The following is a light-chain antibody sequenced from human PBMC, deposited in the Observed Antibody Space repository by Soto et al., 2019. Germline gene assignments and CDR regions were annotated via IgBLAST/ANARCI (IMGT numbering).Light chain of an antibody. J-gene: IGKJ1*01. CDR2: FVS. CDR1: QSLLHSNGYNY. V-gene: IGKV2-28*01. CDR3: MQALQTRT. Sequence: DIVMTQSPLSLSVTPGEPASISCRSSQSLLHSNGYNYLDWYLQKPGQSPQLLIYFVSNRASGVPDRFSGSESGTDFTLKISRVEPEDVGVYYCMQALQTRTFDQGTKVEIK.